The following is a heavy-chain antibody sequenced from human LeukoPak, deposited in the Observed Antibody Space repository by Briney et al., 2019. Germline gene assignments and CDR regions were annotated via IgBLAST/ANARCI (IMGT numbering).Heavy chain of an antibody. CDR2: ISYDGSNK. CDR3: ARGYFDWLTNYFDY. Sequence: GGSLRLSCAASGFTFSSYAMHWVRQAPGKGLEWVAVISYDGSNKYYADSVKGRFTISRDNSKNTLYLQMNSLGAEDTAVYYCARGYFDWLTNYFDYWGQGTLVTVSS. V-gene: IGHV3-30-3*01. CDR1: GFTFSSYA. J-gene: IGHJ4*02. D-gene: IGHD3-9*01.